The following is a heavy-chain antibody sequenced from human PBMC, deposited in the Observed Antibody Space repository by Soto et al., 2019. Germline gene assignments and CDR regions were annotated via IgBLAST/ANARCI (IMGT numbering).Heavy chain of an antibody. V-gene: IGHV2-5*02. J-gene: IGHJ4*02. CDR2: IYCDDDK. Sequence: QITLKESGPTLVKPTQTLTLTCTFSGFSLSTSGVGVGWIRQPPGKALEWLALIYCDDDKRYSPSLKSRLTITSDSSKNQVVLTMTTMNPVDTATYYCAHSCFDDSSGYYFDYGGQRTLVTVSS. CDR1: GFSLSTSGVG. CDR3: AHSCFDDSSGYYFDY. D-gene: IGHD3-22*01.